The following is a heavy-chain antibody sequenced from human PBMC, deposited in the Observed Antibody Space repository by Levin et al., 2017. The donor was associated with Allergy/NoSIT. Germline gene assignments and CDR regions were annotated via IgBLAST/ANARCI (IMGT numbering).Heavy chain of an antibody. Sequence: LGESLKISCAASRFTFSLYWMTWVRQAPGKGLERVAAIKEDGSDKYYVDSVKGRFTISRDNANNLMFLQINSLRAEDTALYYCARVLLYNGYGTMDVWGQGATVTVSS. D-gene: IGHD5-12*01. CDR3: ARVLLYNGYGTMDV. V-gene: IGHV3-7*01. CDR2: IKEDGSDK. J-gene: IGHJ6*02. CDR1: RFTFSLYW.